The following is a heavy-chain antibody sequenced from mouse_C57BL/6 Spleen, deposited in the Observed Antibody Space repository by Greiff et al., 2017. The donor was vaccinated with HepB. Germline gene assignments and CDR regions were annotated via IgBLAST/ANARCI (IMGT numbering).Heavy chain of an antibody. V-gene: IGHV1-9*01. CDR1: GYTFTGYW. Sequence: VQLQQSGAELMKPGASVKLSCKATGYTFTGYWIEWVKQRPGHGLEWIGEILPGSGSTNYNEKFKGKATFTADTSSNTAYMQLSSLTTEDSAIYYCARYFIYGSSYDWYFDVWGTGTTVTVSS. CDR3: ARYFIYGSSYDWYFDV. D-gene: IGHD1-1*01. J-gene: IGHJ1*03. CDR2: ILPGSGST.